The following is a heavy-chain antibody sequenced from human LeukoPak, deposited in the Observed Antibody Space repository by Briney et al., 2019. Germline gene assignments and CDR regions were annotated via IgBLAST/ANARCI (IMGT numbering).Heavy chain of an antibody. J-gene: IGHJ4*02. Sequence: PGGSLRLSCVASGFIVSNNYMSWVRQAPGKGLEWVAVISYDGSNKYYADSVKGRFTISRDNSKNTLYLQMNSLRAEDTAVYYCARTHYYDSSGYYYWGQGTLVTVSS. CDR1: GFIVSNNY. D-gene: IGHD3-22*01. CDR2: ISYDGSNK. CDR3: ARTHYYDSSGYYY. V-gene: IGHV3-30*03.